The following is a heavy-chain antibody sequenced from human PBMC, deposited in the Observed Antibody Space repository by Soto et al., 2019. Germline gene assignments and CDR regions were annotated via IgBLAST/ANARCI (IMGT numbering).Heavy chain of an antibody. D-gene: IGHD4-17*01. CDR3: ALATRLSPRFDV. V-gene: IGHV3-53*01. J-gene: IGHJ3*01. Sequence: EVPLVESGGTLVQPGGSLSLSCAASGFAVNAYSMSWVRQAPGQGLAWISIHYRDTTRGSTYYADSVSGRFPIARDNSTIALFQQMHGLRADYTAMYFCALATRLSPRFDVWCQGTTVTVSS. CDR2: HYRDTTRGST. CDR1: GFAVNAYS.